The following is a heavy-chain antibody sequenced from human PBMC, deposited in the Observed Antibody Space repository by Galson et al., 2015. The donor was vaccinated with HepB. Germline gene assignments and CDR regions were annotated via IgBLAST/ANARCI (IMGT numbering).Heavy chain of an antibody. Sequence: ETLSLTCAVSGGSISSSNWWSWVRQPPGKGLEWIGEIYHSGSTNYNPSLKSRVTISVDKSKNQFSLKLSSVTAADTAVYYCAILGYCSGTGCYDYYYYGMDVWGQGTTVTVSS. D-gene: IGHD2-15*01. J-gene: IGHJ6*02. CDR1: GGSISSSNW. CDR3: AILGYCSGTGCYDYYYYGMDV. CDR2: IYHSGST. V-gene: IGHV4-4*02.